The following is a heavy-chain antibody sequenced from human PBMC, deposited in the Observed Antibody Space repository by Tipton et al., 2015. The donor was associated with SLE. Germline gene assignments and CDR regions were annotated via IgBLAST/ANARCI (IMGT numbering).Heavy chain of an antibody. D-gene: IGHD6-19*01. CDR3: ARSGGGQWLVGDWYFDL. CDR2: IYYSGST. Sequence: LRLSCTVSGGSISSHYWSWIRQPPGKGLEWIGYIYYSGSTNYNPSLKSRVTISVDTSKNQFSLKLSSVTAADTAVYYCARSGGGQWLVGDWYFDLWGRGTLVTVSS. J-gene: IGHJ2*01. CDR1: GGSISSHY. V-gene: IGHV4-59*11.